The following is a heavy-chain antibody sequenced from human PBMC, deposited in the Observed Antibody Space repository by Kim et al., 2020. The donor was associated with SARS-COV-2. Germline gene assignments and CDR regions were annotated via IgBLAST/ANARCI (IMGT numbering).Heavy chain of an antibody. J-gene: IGHJ4*02. CDR1: GGSFSGYY. V-gene: IGHV4-34*01. Sequence: SETLSLTCAVYGGSFSGYYWSWIRQPPGKGLEWIGEINHSGSTNYNPSLKSRVTISVDTSKNQFSLKLSSVTAADTAVYYCARGFMVRGVNPKQDTTESDYWGQGTLVTVSS. CDR2: INHSGST. CDR3: ARGFMVRGVNPKQDTTESDY. D-gene: IGHD3-10*01.